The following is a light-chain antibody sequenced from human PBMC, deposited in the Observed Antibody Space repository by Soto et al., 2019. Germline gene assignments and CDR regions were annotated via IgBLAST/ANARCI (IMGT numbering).Light chain of an antibody. CDR1: QSVSNNY. J-gene: IGKJ1*01. V-gene: IGKV3-20*01. Sequence: EIVLTRSPGTVSXXXWXXXAXXXRASQSVSNNYLAWYQQKPGQAPRLLIYGASNRATGIPDRFSGSGSGTDFTLTISRLEPEDFAVYYCQQYGSSGTFGQGTKV. CDR3: QQYGSSGT. CDR2: GAS.